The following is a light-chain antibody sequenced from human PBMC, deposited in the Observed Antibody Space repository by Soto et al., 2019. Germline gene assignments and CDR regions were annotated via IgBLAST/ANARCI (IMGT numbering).Light chain of an antibody. V-gene: IGLV2-11*01. CDR2: DVS. J-gene: IGLJ3*02. CDR1: SSDVGGYNY. Sequence: QSALTQPRSVSGSPGQSVTISCTGTSSDVGGYNYVSWYQQHPGKAPKIKIYDVSTRPSGVPDRFSGSKSGNTASLTISGLQAEDEADYYCCSWAGNSLVFGGGTKLTVL. CDR3: CSWAGNSLV.